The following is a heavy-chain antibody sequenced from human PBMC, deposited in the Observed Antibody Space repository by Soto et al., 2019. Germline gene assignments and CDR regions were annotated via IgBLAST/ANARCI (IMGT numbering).Heavy chain of an antibody. Sequence: GRPKRLSCAASGFSISSSAMSRVRKAPGKRLEWVSTFRESGGTTHYADPVKGRFTISRDTSNNILFLQMNSLRAEDTAIYYCTKDSHWAISSPTHDYCGQGTLVTVSS. V-gene: IGHV3-23*01. D-gene: IGHD6-6*01. CDR1: GFSISSSA. J-gene: IGHJ4*02. CDR3: TKDSHWAISSPTHDY. CDR2: FRESGGTT.